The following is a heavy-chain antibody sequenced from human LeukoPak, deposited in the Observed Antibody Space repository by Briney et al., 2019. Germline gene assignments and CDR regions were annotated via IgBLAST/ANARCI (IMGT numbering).Heavy chain of an antibody. CDR3: ACYSSPGGWGVFDY. CDR2: VYNSGST. Sequence: SETLSLTCTVSGGSIRSYYWSWIRQPPGKGLEWIGYVYNSGSTKYNPSLNSRVSISMGTSRNQLSLKLTSVTAADTAVYYCACYSSPGGWGVFDYWGQGTLVTVSS. V-gene: IGHV4-4*08. J-gene: IGHJ4*02. D-gene: IGHD2-2*02. CDR1: GGSIRSYY.